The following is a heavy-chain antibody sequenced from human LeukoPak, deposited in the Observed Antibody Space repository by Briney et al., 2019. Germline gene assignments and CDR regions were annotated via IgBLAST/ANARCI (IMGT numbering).Heavy chain of an antibody. CDR1: GYTFTGYY. V-gene: IGHV1-2*02. CDR3: ARDLMFGGSYRFYYFDY. J-gene: IGHJ4*02. D-gene: IGHD1-26*01. CDR2: INPNSGGT. Sequence: ASVKVSCKASGYTFTGYYMHWVRQAPGQGLEWMGWINPNSGGTNYAQKFQGRVTMTRDTSISTAYMELSRLRSDDTAVYYCARDLMFGGSYRFYYFDYWGQGTLVTVSS.